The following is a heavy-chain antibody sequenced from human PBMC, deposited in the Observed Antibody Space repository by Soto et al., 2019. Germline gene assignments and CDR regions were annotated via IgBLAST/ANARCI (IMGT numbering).Heavy chain of an antibody. CDR1: GGTFSSYT. V-gene: IGHV1-69*02. Sequence: SVKVSCKASGGTFSSYTISWVRQAPGQGLEWMGRIIPILGIANYAQKFQGRVTITADKSTSTAYMELSSLRSEDTAVYYCARYFYDFWSGYYHWFDPWGQGTLVTVS. CDR3: ARYFYDFWSGYYHWFDP. D-gene: IGHD3-3*01. J-gene: IGHJ5*02. CDR2: IIPILGIA.